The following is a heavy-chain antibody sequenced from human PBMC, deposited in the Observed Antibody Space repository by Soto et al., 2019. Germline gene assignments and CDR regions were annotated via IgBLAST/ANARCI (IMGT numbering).Heavy chain of an antibody. Sequence: GGSLRLSCAASGFTFSNAWMSWVRQAPGKGLEWVGRIKSKTDGGTTDYAAPVKGRFTISRDDSKNTLDLQMNSLKTEDTVVYYCTTDPGQGRRPVSRPVDYWGQGTLVTVSS. V-gene: IGHV3-15*01. CDR2: IKSKTDGGTT. D-gene: IGHD2-8*02. CDR3: TTDPGQGRRPVSRPVDY. J-gene: IGHJ4*02. CDR1: GFTFSNAW.